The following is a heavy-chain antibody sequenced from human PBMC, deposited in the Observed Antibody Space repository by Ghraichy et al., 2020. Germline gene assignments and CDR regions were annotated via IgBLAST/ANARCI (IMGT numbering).Heavy chain of an antibody. V-gene: IGHV1-69*13. D-gene: IGHD3-3*01. J-gene: IGHJ3*02. CDR1: RGMSSTYT. Sequence: SVKVSCKASRGMSSTYTIAWIRQAPGQGLEWMGGTIPIFGTTNYAQKFENRITIIADESTLTVHMELSSLRPEDTAIYYCAREQSGPDDDAFDIWGQGTMVTVSS. CDR2: TIPIFGTT. CDR3: AREQSGPDDDAFDI.